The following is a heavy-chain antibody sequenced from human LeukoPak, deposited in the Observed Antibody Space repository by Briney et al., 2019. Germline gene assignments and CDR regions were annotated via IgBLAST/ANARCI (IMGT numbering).Heavy chain of an antibody. V-gene: IGHV4-4*07. J-gene: IGHJ4*02. CDR2: IYTSGGT. CDR3: ARAAEYSSGWYLFDY. Sequence: SETLSLTCTVSGSSISNYYWTWIRQPAGKGLEWIGRIYTSGGTNYNPSLKTRVTMSVDTSKNQVSLNLSSVTAADTAMYYCARAAEYSSGWYLFDYWGQGILVTVSA. CDR1: GSSISNYY. D-gene: IGHD6-19*01.